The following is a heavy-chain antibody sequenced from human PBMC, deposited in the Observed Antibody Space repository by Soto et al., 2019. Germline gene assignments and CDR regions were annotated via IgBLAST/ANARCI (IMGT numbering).Heavy chain of an antibody. Sequence: ESGPTLVNPTPSLTLTCTFSGFSLSISGVGVECVRQPPGKALEWLALVYSNDDKRYSPPLKFRLTIAKDTSKNQVTLTMTNMDRVDTATYSCGHRLVVGRNSNWGQGTMVTVSS. CDR2: VYSNDDK. V-gene: IGHV2-5*01. CDR1: GFSLSISGVG. CDR3: GHRLVVGRNSN. D-gene: IGHD2-15*01. J-gene: IGHJ3*01.